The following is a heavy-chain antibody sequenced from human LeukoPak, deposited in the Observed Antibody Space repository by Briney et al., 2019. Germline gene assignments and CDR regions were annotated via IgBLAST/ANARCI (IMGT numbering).Heavy chain of an antibody. Sequence: SETLSLTCAVSGGSISSSNWWSWVRQPPGKGLEWIGEIYHSGSTNYNPSLKSRVTISVDKSKNQFSLKLSSVTAADTAVYYCARSSRTYFYYGMDVWGKGTTVTVSP. J-gene: IGHJ6*04. V-gene: IGHV4-4*02. CDR3: ARSSRTYFYYGMDV. CDR1: GGSISSSNW. CDR2: IYHSGST. D-gene: IGHD1-1*01.